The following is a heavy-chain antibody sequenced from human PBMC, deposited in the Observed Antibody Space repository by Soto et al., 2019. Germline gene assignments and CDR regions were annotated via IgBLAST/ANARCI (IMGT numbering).Heavy chain of an antibody. V-gene: IGHV3-23*01. D-gene: IGHD6-19*01. CDR3: AKDSWGGTVSGWSPDS. J-gene: IGHJ4*02. CDR1: GFNFRSYG. CDR2: ISGSGSVT. Sequence: EVQLLESGGGLVKPGGSLRLSCAASGFNFRSYGLSWVRQAPGKGLEWVSDISGSGSVTNYADSVKGRFTISRDNSNNTVTLQIDSLRAEDTAVYYCAKDSWGGTVSGWSPDSWGQGTLVTVSS.